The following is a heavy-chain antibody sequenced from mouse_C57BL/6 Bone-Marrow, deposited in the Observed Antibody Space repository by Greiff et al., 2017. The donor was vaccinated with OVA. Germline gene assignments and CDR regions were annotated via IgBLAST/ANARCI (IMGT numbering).Heavy chain of an antibody. V-gene: IGHV14-4*01. CDR2: IDPENGDT. Sequence: SGAELVRPGASVKLSCKASGFNIKDDYMHWVKQRPEQGLEWIGWIDPENGDTEYASKFQGKATITVDTSSNTAYLQLSSLTSEDTAVYYCTRPGDYWGQGTTLTVSS. CDR1: GFNIKDDY. CDR3: TRPGDY. D-gene: IGHD1-2*01. J-gene: IGHJ2*01.